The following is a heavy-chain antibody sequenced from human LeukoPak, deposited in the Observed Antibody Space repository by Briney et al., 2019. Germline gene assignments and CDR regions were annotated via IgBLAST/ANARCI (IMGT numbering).Heavy chain of an antibody. CDR1: GGSISSHY. J-gene: IGHJ4*02. Sequence: PSETLSLTCTVSGGSISSHYWSWIRQPPGKGLEWIAYLLDSVNTKDNPSLQSRLTLSADTSKNQFSLRLSSVTAADTAVYYCATIMRGAIYGYFDFWGQGIKVTVSS. V-gene: IGHV4-59*11. CDR2: LLDSVNT. D-gene: IGHD5-18*01. CDR3: ATIMRGAIYGYFDF.